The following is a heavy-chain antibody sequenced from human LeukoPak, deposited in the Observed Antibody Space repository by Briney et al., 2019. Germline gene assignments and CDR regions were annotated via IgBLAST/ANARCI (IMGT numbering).Heavy chain of an antibody. Sequence: SVKVSCKASGGTFSSYAISWVRQAPGQGLEWMGGIIPIFGTANYAQKFQGRVTITADESTSTAYMELSSLRSEDTAVYYCARDALRYFDWHRVLDIWGQGTMVTVSS. V-gene: IGHV1-69*01. D-gene: IGHD3-9*01. CDR2: IIPIFGTA. CDR1: GGTFSSYA. CDR3: ARDALRYFDWHRVLDI. J-gene: IGHJ3*02.